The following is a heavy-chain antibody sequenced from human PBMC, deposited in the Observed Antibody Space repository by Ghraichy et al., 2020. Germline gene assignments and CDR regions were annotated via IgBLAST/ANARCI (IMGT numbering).Heavy chain of an antibody. V-gene: IGHV4-34*01. Sequence: SQTLSLTCAVYGGSFSGYYWSWIRQPPGKRLEWIGEINHSGSTNYNPSLKSRVTISVDTSKNQFSLKLSSVTAADTAVYYCARSSNYRSTSRYKAFDYWGQGTLVTVSS. CDR1: GGSFSGYY. CDR2: INHSGST. D-gene: IGHD4-11*01. J-gene: IGHJ4*02. CDR3: ARSSNYRSTSRYKAFDY.